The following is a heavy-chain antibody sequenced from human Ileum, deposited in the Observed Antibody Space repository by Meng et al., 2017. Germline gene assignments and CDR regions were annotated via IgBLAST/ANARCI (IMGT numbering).Heavy chain of an antibody. CDR3: VRNDYCSGGTCYPHFDY. CDR2: IYPGGSI. J-gene: IGHJ4*02. CDR1: GGSITSYVW. D-gene: IGHD2-15*01. V-gene: IGHV4-4*02. Sequence: QGQWKDPGPEPVKPSGHPSLPSAVPGGSITSYVWWGWVRQAPGKGLEWIGEIYPGGSINYNPSLKSRVTISADTSKNQFSLSLDSVTAADTAVYYCVRNDYCSGGTCYPHFDYWGQGTLVTVSS.